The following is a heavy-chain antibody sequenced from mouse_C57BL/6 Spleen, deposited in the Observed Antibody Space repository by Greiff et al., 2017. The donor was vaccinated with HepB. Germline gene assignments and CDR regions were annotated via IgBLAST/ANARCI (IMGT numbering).Heavy chain of an antibody. Sequence: EVKLVESGGGLVKPGGSLKLSCAASGFTFSSYAMSWVRQTPEKRLEWVATISDGGSYTYYPDNVKGRFTISRDNAKNNLYLQMSHLKSEDTAMYYCARDWGYGSSYGYFDYWGQGTTLTVSS. V-gene: IGHV5-4*01. CDR3: ARDWGYGSSYGYFDY. CDR1: GFTFSSYA. CDR2: ISDGGSYT. J-gene: IGHJ2*01. D-gene: IGHD1-1*01.